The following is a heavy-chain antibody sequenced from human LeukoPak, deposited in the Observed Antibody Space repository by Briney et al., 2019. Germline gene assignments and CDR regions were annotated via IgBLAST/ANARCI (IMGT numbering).Heavy chain of an antibody. V-gene: IGHV1-2*02. D-gene: IGHD3-3*01. CDR1: GYTFTGYY. J-gene: IGHJ4*02. Sequence: ASMKVSCKAFGYTFTGYYIHWVRQAPGQGLEWMGWINSNSGGTNFAQKFQGRVTMTRDTSISTAYMELSRLRSDDRAVYYCASSRFLEWLYLLDYWGQGTLVTVSS. CDR3: ASSRFLEWLYLLDY. CDR2: INSNSGGT.